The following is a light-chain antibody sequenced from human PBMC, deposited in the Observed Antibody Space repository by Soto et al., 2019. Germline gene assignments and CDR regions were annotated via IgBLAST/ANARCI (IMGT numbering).Light chain of an antibody. J-gene: IGLJ1*01. CDR1: SSNIGIIY. CDR2: RNN. CDR3: AAWDDSLSGPGV. V-gene: IGLV1-47*01. Sequence: QSVLTQPPSASGTPGQRVTISCSGSSSNIGIIYLYWYPQLPGTAPKFLIFRNNQRPSGVPYLFSGSKSGTSASLAISGLRSGDEADYYCAAWDDSLSGPGVFGTGTKVTVL.